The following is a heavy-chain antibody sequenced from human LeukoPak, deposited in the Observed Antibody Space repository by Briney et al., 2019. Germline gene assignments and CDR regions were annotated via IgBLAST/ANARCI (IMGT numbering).Heavy chain of an antibody. Sequence: SETLSLTCTVSGGSISSSSYYWGWIRQPPGKGLEWIGSIYYSGSTYYNPSLKSRVTISVDTSKNQFSLKLSSVTAADTAVYYCARVGANDYYYYYMDVWGKGTTVTVSS. CDR3: ARVGANDYYYYYMDV. J-gene: IGHJ6*03. CDR2: IYYSGST. V-gene: IGHV4-39*07. D-gene: IGHD1-26*01. CDR1: GGSISSSSYY.